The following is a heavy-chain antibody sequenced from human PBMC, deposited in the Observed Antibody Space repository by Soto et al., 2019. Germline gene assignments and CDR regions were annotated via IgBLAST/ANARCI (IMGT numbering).Heavy chain of an antibody. Sequence: QLQLVESGGGVVQPGRSLRLSCVASGFSFSNHGMXXXXXXXXXXXXWVAVISNDGSNKEYAESVKGRFTISRDNSKXXXXXXXXXXXXXXXXXXXXXXXXXXXXXXXXDWWGQGTLVTVSS. J-gene: IGHJ4*02. CDR2: ISNDGSNK. CDR1: GFSFSNHG. V-gene: IGHV3-30*03. D-gene: IGHD3-9*01. CDR3: XXXXXXXXXXXXDW.